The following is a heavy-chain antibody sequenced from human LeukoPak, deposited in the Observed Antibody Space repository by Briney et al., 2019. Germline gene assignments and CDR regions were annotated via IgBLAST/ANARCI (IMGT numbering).Heavy chain of an antibody. CDR3: ARDGLHMLGATTGTFDY. J-gene: IGHJ4*02. CDR1: GFTVSSNY. D-gene: IGHD1-26*01. Sequence: PWGTLRLSCAASGFTVSSNYMSWVRQAPGKGLEWVSVIYSGGSTYYADSVKGRFTISRDNSKNTLYLQMNSLRAEDTAVYYCARDGLHMLGATTGTFDYWGQGALVSVSS. V-gene: IGHV3-66*01. CDR2: IYSGGST.